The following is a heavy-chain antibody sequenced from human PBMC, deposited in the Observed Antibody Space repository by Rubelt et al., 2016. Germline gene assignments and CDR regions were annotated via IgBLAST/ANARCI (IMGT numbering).Heavy chain of an antibody. CDR3: AKGYSASYRDAFDI. CDR2: ISGSGGST. CDR1: RFVFDAYA. J-gene: IGHJ3*02. D-gene: IGHD1-26*01. V-gene: IGHV3-23*04. Sequence: EVQLVESGGGVVQPGGSLRLSCAASRFVFDAYAMHWVRQPPGKGLEWVSAISGSGGSTYYADSVKGRFTISRDNSKNTLYGQMNSLRAEDTAVYYCAKGYSASYRDAFDIWGQGTMVTVSS.